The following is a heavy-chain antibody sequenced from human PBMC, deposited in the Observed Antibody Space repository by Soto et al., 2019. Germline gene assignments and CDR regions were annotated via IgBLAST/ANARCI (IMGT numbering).Heavy chain of an antibody. V-gene: IGHV4-31*03. J-gene: IGHJ4*02. Sequence: SETLSLTCTVSGGSISSGGYYCSWSRQHPGKGLEGSGYIYYSGSTYYNPSLKSRVTISVDTSNNQFSLKLSSVTAAATAVYYCARREVVVDYWGQGTLVTVSS. CDR1: GGSISSGGYY. D-gene: IGHD2-15*01. CDR3: ARREVVVDY. CDR2: IYYSGST.